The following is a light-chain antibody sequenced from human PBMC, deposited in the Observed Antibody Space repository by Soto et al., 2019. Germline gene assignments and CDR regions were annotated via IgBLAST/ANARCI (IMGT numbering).Light chain of an antibody. CDR3: TSYTTGSIRIA. J-gene: IGLJ3*02. Sequence: QSVLSQPASVSGSPGQSITISCTGTNSDVGAYDYISWYQHHPGKAPKLIIYEVGYRPSGVSTRFSGSKSGSTAFLTVSGLQAEDEADYYCTSYTTGSIRIAFGGGTKLTVL. CDR1: NSDVGAYDY. CDR2: EVG. V-gene: IGLV2-14*01.